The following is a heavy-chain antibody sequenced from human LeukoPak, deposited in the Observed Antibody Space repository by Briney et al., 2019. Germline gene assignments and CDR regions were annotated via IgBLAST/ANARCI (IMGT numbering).Heavy chain of an antibody. J-gene: IGHJ4*02. CDR1: GGSFSGYY. Sequence: KTSETLSLTCAVYGGSFSGYYWSWIRQPPGKGLEWIGEINHSGSTNYNPSLKSRVTISVDTSKNQFSLKLSSVTAADTAVYYCARAGYYDSSGYRDYWGQGTLVTVSS. CDR3: ARAGYYDSSGYRDY. V-gene: IGHV4-34*01. CDR2: INHSGST. D-gene: IGHD3-22*01.